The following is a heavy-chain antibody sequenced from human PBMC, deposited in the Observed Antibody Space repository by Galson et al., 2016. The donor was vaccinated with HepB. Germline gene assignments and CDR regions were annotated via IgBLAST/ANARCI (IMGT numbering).Heavy chain of an antibody. J-gene: IGHJ4*02. D-gene: IGHD5-12*01. CDR3: AREYYSGYDC. CDR2: INKDGSEM. CDR1: GFTFSSYS. Sequence: SLRLSCAVSGFTFSSYSMHWVRQTPGKGLEWVANINKDGSEMFYVDSVKGRFTISRDNAKNSLYLQMNSLRAEDTAVYYCAREYYSGYDCWGQGTLVTVSS. V-gene: IGHV3-7*03.